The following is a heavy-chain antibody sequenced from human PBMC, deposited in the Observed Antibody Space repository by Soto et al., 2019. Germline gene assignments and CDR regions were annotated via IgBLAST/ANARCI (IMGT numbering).Heavy chain of an antibody. CDR3: ARDDDRPDNGLDM. V-gene: IGHV3-30*19. Sequence: QVQLVESGGGVVQPGRSLRLSCAASGFTFSNYGMHWVRQAPGKGLEWLAVILNDGGDQNYGDSVKGRFTISRDNSNNTLYLQINSLRVEDTAVYYCARDDDRPDNGLDMWGQGTMVTVSS. D-gene: IGHD2-8*01. CDR2: ILNDGGDQ. CDR1: GFTFSNYG. J-gene: IGHJ3*02.